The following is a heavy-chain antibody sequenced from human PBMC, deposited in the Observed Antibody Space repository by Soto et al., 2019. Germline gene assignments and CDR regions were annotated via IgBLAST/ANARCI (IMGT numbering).Heavy chain of an antibody. CDR2: IYYSGST. J-gene: IGHJ6*02. CDR3: ARDSQLVVLDHYYYYYGMDV. CDR1: GGSISSYY. V-gene: IGHV4-59*01. Sequence: SETLSLTCTVSGGSISSYYWSWIRQPPGKGLEWIGYIYYSGSTNYNPSLKSRVAISVDTSKNQFSLKLSSVTAADTAVYYCARDSQLVVLDHYYYYYGMDVWGQGTTVTVSS. D-gene: IGHD6-6*01.